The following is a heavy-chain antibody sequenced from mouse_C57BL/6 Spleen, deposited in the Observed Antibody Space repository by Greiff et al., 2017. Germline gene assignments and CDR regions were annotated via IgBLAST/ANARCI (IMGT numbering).Heavy chain of an antibody. J-gene: IGHJ4*01. D-gene: IGHD1-1*01. CDR3: ARAITTVVATEYYAMDY. CDR2: ILPGSGST. V-gene: IGHV1-9*01. Sequence: QVQLQQSGAELMKPGASVKLSCKATGYTFTGYWIEWVKQRPGHGLEWIGEILPGSGSTNYNEKFKGKATFTADTSSNTAYMQLSRLTTEDSAIYYCARAITTVVATEYYAMDYWGQGTSVTVSS. CDR1: GYTFTGYW.